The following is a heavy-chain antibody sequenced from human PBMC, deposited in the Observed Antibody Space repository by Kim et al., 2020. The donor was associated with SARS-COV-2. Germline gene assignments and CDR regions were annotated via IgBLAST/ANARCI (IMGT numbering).Heavy chain of an antibody. CDR1: GFTFSSYA. Sequence: GGSLRLSCAASGFTFSSYAMHWVRQAPGKGLEWVAVISYDGSNEYYPDSVKGRFTISRDNSQQTLYLQMNSLRAEDTAVYYCARYGNYYYIFFYYYWY. J-gene: IGHJ2*01. V-gene: IGHV3-30-3*01. D-gene: IGHD3-22*01. CDR2: ISYDGSNE. CDR3: ARYGNYYYIFFYYYWY.